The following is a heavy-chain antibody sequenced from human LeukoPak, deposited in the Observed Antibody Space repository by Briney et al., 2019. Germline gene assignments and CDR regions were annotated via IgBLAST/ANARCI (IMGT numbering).Heavy chain of an antibody. CDR3: ARGRLKRVPFTKVAGALDY. J-gene: IGHJ4*02. Sequence: GASVTVSCKASGYTFRNYGITWVRQAPGQGLEWMGWIGTYNDNTDYAQKFQGRVIMTADTSTTTAHMELRSLRSDDTAVYYCARGRLKRVPFTKVAGALDYWGQGTRVTVSS. V-gene: IGHV1-18*01. D-gene: IGHD6-19*01. CDR2: IGTYNDNT. CDR1: GYTFRNYG.